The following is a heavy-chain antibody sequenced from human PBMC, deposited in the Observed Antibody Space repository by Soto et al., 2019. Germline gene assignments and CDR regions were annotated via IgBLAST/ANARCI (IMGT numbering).Heavy chain of an antibody. CDR3: ISDIVGL. V-gene: IGHV3-7*01. Sequence: EVQLVESGGGFVQPGGSLRLACAASGFTFSKFWLSWVRQAPGKGPEWVANINQDGSAKYYVDSVKGRFTISRDNTKESLYLQMSSLRNEDTAIYYCISDIVGLWGQGTLVTVSS. J-gene: IGHJ4*02. CDR1: GFTFSKFW. CDR2: INQDGSAK. D-gene: IGHD2-21*01.